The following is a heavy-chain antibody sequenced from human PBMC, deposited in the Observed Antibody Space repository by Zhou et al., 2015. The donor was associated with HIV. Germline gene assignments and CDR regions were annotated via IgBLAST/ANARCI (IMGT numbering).Heavy chain of an antibody. D-gene: IGHD3-16*01. V-gene: IGHV1-69*06. J-gene: IGHJ2*01. CDR1: GGTLSIYG. CDR2: ITPVLATA. Sequence: QVQLIQSGAEVKKPGSSVRVSCKASGGTLSIYGISWVRQAPGQGLEWMGGITPVLATAKYAQNFQGRVTMTADTSTSTAYMDLRSLRSEDTAIYYCARERGGGTRPDWRYFDLWGRGTLVIVSS. CDR3: ARERGGGTRPDWRYFDL.